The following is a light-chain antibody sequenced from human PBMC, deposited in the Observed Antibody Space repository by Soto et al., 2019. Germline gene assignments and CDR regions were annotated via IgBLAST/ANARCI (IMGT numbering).Light chain of an antibody. J-gene: IGLJ2*01. V-gene: IGLV1-40*01. CDR2: GNT. CDR1: SSNIGAGYD. CDR3: QSYDRSLSCSV. Sequence: QSVLTQPPSVSGAPGQRVTISCTGSSSNIGAGYDVQWYQQLPGTAPKLLIYGNTNRPSGVPDRFSGSKSGTSASLAITGLQAEDEADYYCQSYDRSLSCSVFGVWTKLTVL.